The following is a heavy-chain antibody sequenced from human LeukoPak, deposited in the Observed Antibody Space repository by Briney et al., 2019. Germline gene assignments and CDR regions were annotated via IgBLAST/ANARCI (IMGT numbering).Heavy chain of an antibody. CDR2: IDYSGYT. CDR3: ARGGYYGSGNDFRFDP. J-gene: IGHJ5*02. Sequence: PSETLSLTCVVYGGSFSGYYWTWIRQPPGKGLEWIGYIDYSGYTNYNPSLKSRVTISVDTSKNQFSLKLTSVTAADTAVYFCARGGYYGSGNDFRFDPWGQGTLVTVSS. CDR1: GGSFSGYY. D-gene: IGHD3-10*01. V-gene: IGHV4-59*01.